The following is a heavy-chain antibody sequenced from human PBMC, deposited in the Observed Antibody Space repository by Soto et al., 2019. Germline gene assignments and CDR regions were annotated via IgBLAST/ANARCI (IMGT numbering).Heavy chain of an antibody. CDR3: ARGGTTSLDY. CDR1: GGTFSSYA. Sequence: ASVKVSCKASGGTFSSYAISWVRQAPGQGLEWMGWIFPNSGATNYAQKFQGRVTLTRDTSLSTGYMDLTRLTSDDTAVYYCARGGTTSLDYWGQGTQVTVSS. D-gene: IGHD1-1*01. J-gene: IGHJ4*02. V-gene: IGHV1-2*02. CDR2: IFPNSGAT.